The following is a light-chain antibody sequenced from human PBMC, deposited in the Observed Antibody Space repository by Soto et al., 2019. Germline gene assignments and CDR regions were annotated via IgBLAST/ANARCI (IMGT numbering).Light chain of an antibody. V-gene: IGKV1-9*01. CDR2: AAS. Sequence: DIQLTQSPSFLSASVGDRVTITCRASQGISTYLAWYQQSPGKAPTLLIYAASTLQSGVPSRFSGSGSGTEFTLTISSLQPDDFATYYCQQYNSYSQTFGQGTKV. J-gene: IGKJ1*01. CDR3: QQYNSYSQT. CDR1: QGISTY.